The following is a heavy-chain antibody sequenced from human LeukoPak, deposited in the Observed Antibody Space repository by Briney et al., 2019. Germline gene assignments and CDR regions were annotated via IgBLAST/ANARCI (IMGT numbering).Heavy chain of an antibody. CDR2: ISFHGTDT. Sequence: GGSLRLSCAASGFTFISYATHWVRQAPGKGLEWVAVISFHGTDTFYADSVKGRFTISRDNSKNTLYLQMNSLRAEDTAVYYCANLFCGGDCGPAFDIWGQGTMVTVSS. CDR3: ANLFCGGDCGPAFDI. V-gene: IGHV3-30*04. CDR1: GFTFISYA. D-gene: IGHD2-21*02. J-gene: IGHJ3*02.